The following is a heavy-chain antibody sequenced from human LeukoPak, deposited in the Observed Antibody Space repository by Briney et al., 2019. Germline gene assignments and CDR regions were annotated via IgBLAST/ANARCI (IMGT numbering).Heavy chain of an antibody. CDR3: ARAGSSSGYYYPLYYFDY. D-gene: IGHD3-22*01. CDR2: ISAYNGNT. J-gene: IGHJ4*02. Sequence: ASVKVSCKASGYTFTSYGISWVRQAPGQGLEWMGWISAYNGNTNYAQKLQGRVTMTTDTSTSKAYMELRSLRSDDTAVYYCARAGSSSGYYYPLYYFDYWGQGTLVTVSS. CDR1: GYTFTSYG. V-gene: IGHV1-18*01.